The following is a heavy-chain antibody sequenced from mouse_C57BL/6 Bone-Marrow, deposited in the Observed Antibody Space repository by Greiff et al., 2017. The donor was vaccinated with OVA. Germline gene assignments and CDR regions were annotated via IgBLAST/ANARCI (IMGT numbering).Heavy chain of an antibody. J-gene: IGHJ2*01. CDR3: AILDSSGPYYFDY. V-gene: IGHV2-9-1*01. Sequence: VKLVESGPGLVAPSQSLSITCTVSGFSLTSYAISWVRQPPGKVLGWLGVIWPGGGTNYNSALKSRLSISKDNSKSQVFLKMNSLQTDDTARYYCAILDSSGPYYFDYWGQGTTLTVSS. D-gene: IGHD3-2*02. CDR1: GFSLTSYA. CDR2: IWPGGGT.